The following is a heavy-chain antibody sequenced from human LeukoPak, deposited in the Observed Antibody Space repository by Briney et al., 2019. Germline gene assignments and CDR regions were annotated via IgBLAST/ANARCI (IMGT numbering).Heavy chain of an antibody. D-gene: IGHD5-12*01. CDR3: ARHGLDSGYNTFDY. Sequence: GASVKVSCKASGYSFTSYWIGWVRQMPGKGLEWIGIINPGDSDTRYSPSFQGQVTISADKSIRTAYLQWSSLKASDTAMYYCARHGLDSGYNTFDYWGQGTLVTVSS. J-gene: IGHJ4*02. V-gene: IGHV5-51*01. CDR1: GYSFTSYW. CDR2: INPGDSDT.